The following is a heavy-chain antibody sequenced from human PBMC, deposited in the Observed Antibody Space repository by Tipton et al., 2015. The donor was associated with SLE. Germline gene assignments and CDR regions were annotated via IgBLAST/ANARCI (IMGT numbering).Heavy chain of an antibody. CDR3: ARHPSSFDYYYYYYMDV. CDR2: IYYSGST. CDR1: GGSISSSSYY. J-gene: IGHJ6*03. V-gene: IGHV4-39*01. Sequence: TLSLTCTVSGGSISSSSYYWGWIRQPPGKGLEWIGSIYYSGSTYYNPSLKSRVTISVDTSKNQFSLKLGSVTAADTAVYYCARHPSSFDYYYYYYMDVWGKGTTVTVSS.